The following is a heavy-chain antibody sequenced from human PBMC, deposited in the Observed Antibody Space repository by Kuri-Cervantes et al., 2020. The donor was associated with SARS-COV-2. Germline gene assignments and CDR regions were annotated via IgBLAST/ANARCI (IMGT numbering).Heavy chain of an antibody. CDR1: GFTFSRYA. D-gene: IGHD2-21*01. Sequence: GESLKISCAASGFTFSRYAMHWVRQAPGKGLEWVAVISYDGSNKDYTASGKGRFTISRDNSQNTLYLQMKSLRTEDTALYYCERDRVGVHDSWGQGTLVTVSS. CDR2: ISYDGSNK. CDR3: ERDRVGVHDS. V-gene: IGHV3-30-3*01. J-gene: IGHJ4*02.